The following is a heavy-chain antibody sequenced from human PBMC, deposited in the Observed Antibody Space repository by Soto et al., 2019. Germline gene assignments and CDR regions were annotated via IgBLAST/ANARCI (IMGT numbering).Heavy chain of an antibody. D-gene: IGHD3-3*01. CDR1: CGSFSGYY. V-gene: IGHV4-34*01. CDR3: DRGRTDFGSGPIGGWSVR. Sequence: PSETLSLTCAVYCGSFSGYYWSWIRQPPGKGLEWIGEINHSGSTNYNPSLKRRVTISVDTSKNQFSLKLSSVTAADTAVYYCDRGRTDFGSGPIGGWSVRWGQGNRATV. J-gene: IGHJ5*02. CDR2: INHSGST.